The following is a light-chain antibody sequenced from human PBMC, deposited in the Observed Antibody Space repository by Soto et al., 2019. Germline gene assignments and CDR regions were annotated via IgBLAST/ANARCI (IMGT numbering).Light chain of an antibody. CDR1: QTIRSNY. CDR2: GAS. V-gene: IGKV3-20*01. CDR3: QQYGSSPWT. J-gene: IGKJ1*01. Sequence: ETVLTQSPGTLSLSPGERATLSCRASQTIRSNYLAWYQQTPGQAPRLLIYGASNRATGIPDRFSGSGSGTDFTLIISSLEPEDFALYYCQQYGSSPWTFGQGTKVEIK.